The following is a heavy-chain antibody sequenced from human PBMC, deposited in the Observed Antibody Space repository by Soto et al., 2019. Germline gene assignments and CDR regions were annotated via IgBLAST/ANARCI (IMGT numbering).Heavy chain of an antibody. J-gene: IGHJ4*02. V-gene: IGHV1-69*13. CDR1: GGTFSSYA. D-gene: IGHD3-3*01. Sequence: SVKVSCKASGGTFSSYAISWVRQAPGQGLEWMGGIIPIFGTANYAQKFQGRVTITADESTSTAYMELSSLRSEDTAVYYSARVKGYDFWSGYYIFDYWGQGTLVTVSS. CDR3: ARVKGYDFWSGYYIFDY. CDR2: IIPIFGTA.